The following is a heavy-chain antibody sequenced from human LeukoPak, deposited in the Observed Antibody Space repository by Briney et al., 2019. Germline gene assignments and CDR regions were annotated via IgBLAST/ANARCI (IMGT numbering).Heavy chain of an antibody. Sequence: GGSLRLSFAASGFTFSRYWLSWVRQAPGKGVEWLANMNQDGSAKYYVDSVKGRFTISTDNANNSLYLQMNSLMDDDAAVVYYPRDERWDEVVPSAITPTKDYYMDVWGKGTTVTVSS. J-gene: IGHJ6*03. CDR2: MNQDGSAK. CDR3: PRDERWDEVVPSAITPTKDYYMDV. V-gene: IGHV3-7*03. CDR1: GFTFSRYW. D-gene: IGHD2-2*01.